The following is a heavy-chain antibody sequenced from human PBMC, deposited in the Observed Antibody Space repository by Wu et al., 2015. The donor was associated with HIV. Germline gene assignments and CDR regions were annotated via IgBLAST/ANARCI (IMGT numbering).Heavy chain of an antibody. J-gene: IGHJ4*02. CDR2: INPKTGDT. CDR1: GYMFILYY. V-gene: IGHV1-2*02. D-gene: IGHD5-24*01. Sequence: QVQLVQSGAEVKKPGASVSVSYKTSGYMFILYYIHYVRQAPGQGLEWVGVINPKTGDTRYGLKFQGRVTLTTDTSTGTAYMEMSRMRYDDTAMYYCFINLHWANGYFKDHWGQGTQVTVSS. CDR3: FINLHWANGYFKDH.